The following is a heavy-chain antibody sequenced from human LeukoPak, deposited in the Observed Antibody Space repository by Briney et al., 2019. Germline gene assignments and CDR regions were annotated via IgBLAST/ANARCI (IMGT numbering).Heavy chain of an antibody. D-gene: IGHD4-23*01. CDR3: ARDDDYGGVDAFDI. Sequence: ASVKVSCKASGYTFTCYYMHWVRQAPGQGLEWMGWINPNSGGTNYAQKFQGRVTMTRDTSISTAYMELSRLRSDDTAVYYCARDDDYGGVDAFDIWGQGTMVTVSS. CDR2: INPNSGGT. CDR1: GYTFTCYY. J-gene: IGHJ3*02. V-gene: IGHV1-2*02.